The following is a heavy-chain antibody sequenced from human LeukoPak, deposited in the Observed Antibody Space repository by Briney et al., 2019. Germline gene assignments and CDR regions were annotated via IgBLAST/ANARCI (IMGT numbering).Heavy chain of an antibody. J-gene: IGHJ4*02. V-gene: IGHV3-23*01. D-gene: IGHD2-21*01. CDR1: GFPLSSYA. Sequence: GGSLRLSCAASGFPLSSYAMSWDRQAPGKGLEWVSATSSSDAGTYYADSVRGRFTISRDNSKNTLYLQMNSLRVEDAAVYYCARAPVTSCRGAYCYPFDYWGQGTLVTVSS. CDR2: TSSSDAGT. CDR3: ARAPVTSCRGAYCYPFDY.